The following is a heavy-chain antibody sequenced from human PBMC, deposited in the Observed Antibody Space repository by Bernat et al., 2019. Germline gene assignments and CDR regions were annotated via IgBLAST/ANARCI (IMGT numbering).Heavy chain of an antibody. CDR3: AREGGSETSFGFDF. CDR2: INPNSGGT. V-gene: IGHV1-2*04. J-gene: IGHJ3*01. D-gene: IGHD1-26*01. Sequence: QVQLVQSGAEVKKPGASVKVSCKASGYTFTGYYMHWVRQAPGQGLEWMGWINPNSGGTNYAQKFQGWVTMTRDTSISTAYMELSRLTSEDTAVYYCAREGGSETSFGFDFWGQGTMVTVSS. CDR1: GYTFTGYY.